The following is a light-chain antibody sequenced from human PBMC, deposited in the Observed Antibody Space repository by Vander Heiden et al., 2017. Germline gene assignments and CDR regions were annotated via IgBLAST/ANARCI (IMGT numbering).Light chain of an antibody. J-gene: IGKJ3*01. Sequence: DIQMTQSPSSLSASAGDRGTIACQASPDISNYLNWKQQKPGKGPRLRIYDATNLETGVPSRFSGSGAGTEVTFAISSLQTEDIATDYWQQYNNGRFTFCTVNKVDIK. CDR2: DAT. CDR3: QQYNNGRFT. V-gene: IGKV1-33*01. CDR1: PDISNY.